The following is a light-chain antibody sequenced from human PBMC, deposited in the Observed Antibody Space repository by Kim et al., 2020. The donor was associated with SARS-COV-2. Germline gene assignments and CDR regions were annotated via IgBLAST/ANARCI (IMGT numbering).Light chain of an antibody. CDR3: AAWDDSLWV. V-gene: IGLV1-47*01. CDR2: RNN. Sequence: PWQSVTISCSGSSSNIGSNYVYWYQQLPGTAPKLLIYRNNQRPSGVPDRFSGSKSGTSASLAISGLRSEDEADYYCAAWDDSLWVFGGGTQLTVL. J-gene: IGLJ3*02. CDR1: SSNIGSNY.